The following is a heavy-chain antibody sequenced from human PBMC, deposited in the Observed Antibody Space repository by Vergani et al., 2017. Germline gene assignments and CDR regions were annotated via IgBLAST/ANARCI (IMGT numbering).Heavy chain of an antibody. J-gene: IGHJ4*02. V-gene: IGHV4-31*03. Sequence: QVQLQESGPGLVKPSQTLCLTCSVSGDSISSGVYYWNWIRQHPGKGLEWIGYIYSTGSTHHNPSLRRRINMSVDTSKNQFSLKLNSVTAADTAMYYCARMGGYXEGDAFRIGYFDSWGPGILVTVSS. D-gene: IGHD2-2*01. CDR1: GDSISSGVYY. CDR3: ARMGGYXEGDAFRIGYFDS. CDR2: IYSTGST.